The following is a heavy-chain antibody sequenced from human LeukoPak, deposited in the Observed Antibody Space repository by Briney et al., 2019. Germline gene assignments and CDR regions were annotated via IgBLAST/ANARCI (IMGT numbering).Heavy chain of an antibody. V-gene: IGHV1-8*03. J-gene: IGHJ4*01. CDR1: GYTFTDYY. CDR2: MSPDSGDT. D-gene: IGHD3-22*01. CDR3: ARGQYYYDSSGYYYREDY. Sequence: ASVKVSCKASGYTFTDYYINWVRQAPGQGLEWMGWMSPDSGDTGYAHKFQGRVTITRNTSITTAYMELRSLTFEDTAVYYCARGQYYYDSSGYYYREDYWGQGTLVTVSS.